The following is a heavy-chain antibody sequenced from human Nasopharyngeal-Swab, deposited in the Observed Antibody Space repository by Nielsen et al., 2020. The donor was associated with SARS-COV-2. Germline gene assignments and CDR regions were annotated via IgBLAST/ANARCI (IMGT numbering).Heavy chain of an antibody. CDR1: GFTFSGDA. J-gene: IGHJ3*02. Sequence: GESLKISCAASGFTFSGDAVHWVRQAPGKGLEWVAVISYDGHTKFYADPVKGRFTIPRDEPKDTVYLEMNSLRVDDTAIYYCAREGSERGGAFDIWGQGTMVAVSS. V-gene: IGHV3-30-3*01. D-gene: IGHD1-1*01. CDR3: AREGSERGGAFDI. CDR2: ISYDGHTK.